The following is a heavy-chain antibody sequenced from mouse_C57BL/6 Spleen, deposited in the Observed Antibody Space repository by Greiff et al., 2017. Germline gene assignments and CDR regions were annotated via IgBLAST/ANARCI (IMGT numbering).Heavy chain of an antibody. J-gene: IGHJ4*01. D-gene: IGHD2-10*01. Sequence: QVQLQQSGPELVKPGASVKISCKASGYAFSSSWMNWVKQRPGKGLEWIGRIYPGDGDTNYNGKFKGKATLTADQSSSTAYMQLSSLTSEDSAVYGCARRGLLDAMDYWGQGTSGTVSS. CDR1: GYAFSSSW. CDR3: ARRGLLDAMDY. CDR2: IYPGDGDT. V-gene: IGHV1-82*01.